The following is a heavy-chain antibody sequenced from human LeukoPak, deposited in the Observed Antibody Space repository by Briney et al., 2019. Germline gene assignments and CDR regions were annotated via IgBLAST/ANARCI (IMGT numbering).Heavy chain of an antibody. Sequence: GRSLRLSCAASGFTFSSYEMNWVRQAPGKGLEWVSYISSSGSTIYYADSVKGRFTISRDNAKNSLYLQMNSLRAEDTAVYYCARVRDYYDSSGYSYWGQGTLVTVSS. CDR2: ISSSGSTI. CDR3: ARVRDYYDSSGYSY. J-gene: IGHJ4*02. D-gene: IGHD3-22*01. V-gene: IGHV3-48*03. CDR1: GFTFSSYE.